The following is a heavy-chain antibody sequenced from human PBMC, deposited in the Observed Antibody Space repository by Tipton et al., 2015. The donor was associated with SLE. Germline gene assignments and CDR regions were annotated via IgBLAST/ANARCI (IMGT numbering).Heavy chain of an antibody. CDR2: IYYSGST. Sequence: TLSLTCTVSGGSISSGGYYWSWIRQHPGKGLEWIGYIYYSGSTYYNPSLKSRVTISVDTSKNQFSPKLSSVTAADTAVYYCARGLLVVPAAMGGWFDPWGQGTLVTVSS. D-gene: IGHD2-2*01. J-gene: IGHJ5*02. CDR1: GGSISSGGYY. CDR3: ARGLLVVPAAMGGWFDP. V-gene: IGHV4-31*03.